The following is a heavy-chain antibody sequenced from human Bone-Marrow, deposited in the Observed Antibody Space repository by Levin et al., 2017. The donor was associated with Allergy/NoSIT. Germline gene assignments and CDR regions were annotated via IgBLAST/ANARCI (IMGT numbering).Heavy chain of an antibody. V-gene: IGHV3-7*01. CDR1: GFTFRHSM. J-gene: IGHJ5*02. CDR2: INRDGDSK. Sequence: GGSLRLSCVASGFTFRHSMMSWVRQGPGKGLEWVANINRDGDSKYYVDSVKGRFTVSRDNDNDSLYLQMNNLKVEDTGIYYCVRNWDFALSWGVQGPFDPWGQGTQVTVS. D-gene: IGHD7-27*01. CDR3: VRNWDFALSWGVQGPFDP.